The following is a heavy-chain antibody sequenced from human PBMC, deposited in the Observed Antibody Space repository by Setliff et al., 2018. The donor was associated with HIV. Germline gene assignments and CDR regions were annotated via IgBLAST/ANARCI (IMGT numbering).Heavy chain of an antibody. D-gene: IGHD3-10*01. CDR3: ARRGADSYYPRPLDV. V-gene: IGHV4-59*01. J-gene: IGHJ6*04. CDR1: GGSISSYY. Sequence: SETLSLTCTVPGGSISSYYWSWIRQPPGEGLEWIGYIFYSGSTNYNPSLKSRVTISLDTSKNQFSLKLTSVTAADTAVYYCARRGADSYYPRPLDVWGKGTTVTVSS. CDR2: IFYSGST.